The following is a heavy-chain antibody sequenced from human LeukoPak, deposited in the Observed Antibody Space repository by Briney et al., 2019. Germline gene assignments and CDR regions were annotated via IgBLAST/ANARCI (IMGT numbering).Heavy chain of an antibody. J-gene: IGHJ5*02. CDR2: IYHSGST. V-gene: IGHV4-30-2*01. D-gene: IGHD2-2*01. Sequence: SRTLSLTCAVSGGSISSGGYSWSWIRQPPGKGLEWLGYIYHSGSTYYNPSLKSRVTISVDRSKNQFSLKLSSVTAADTAVYYCARGPRGCSSTSCTTNWFDPWGQGTLVTVSS. CDR3: ARGPRGCSSTSCTTNWFDP. CDR1: GGSISSGGYS.